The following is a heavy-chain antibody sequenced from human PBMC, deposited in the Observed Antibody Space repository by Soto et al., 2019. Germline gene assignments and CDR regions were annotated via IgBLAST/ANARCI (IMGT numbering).Heavy chain of an antibody. D-gene: IGHD4-17*01. Sequence: SETLSLTCSVSRGSISSYYWSWVRQHPGKGLEWIGYIYYNGRTSYNPSLESRVTISVDTSKNQFSLKLSSVTAADTAVYYCARDYGDYGAYDYWGQGTLVTVSS. V-gene: IGHV4-31*03. J-gene: IGHJ4*02. CDR1: RGSISSYY. CDR3: ARDYGDYGAYDY. CDR2: IYYNGRT.